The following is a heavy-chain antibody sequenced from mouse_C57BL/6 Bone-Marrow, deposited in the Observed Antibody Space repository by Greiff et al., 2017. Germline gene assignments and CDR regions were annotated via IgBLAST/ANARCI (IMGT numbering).Heavy chain of an antibody. CDR2: FHPYNDDT. D-gene: IGHD1-1*01. CDR3: ARGVYYYGSSYFDY. J-gene: IGHJ2*01. V-gene: IGHV1-47*01. CDR1: GYTFTTYP. Sequence: QVQLKESGAELVKPGASVKMSCKASGYTFTTYPIEWMKQNHGKSLEWIGNFHPYNDDTKYNEKFKGKATLTVEKSSSTVYLELSRLTSDDSAVYYCARGVYYYGSSYFDYWGQGTTLTVSS.